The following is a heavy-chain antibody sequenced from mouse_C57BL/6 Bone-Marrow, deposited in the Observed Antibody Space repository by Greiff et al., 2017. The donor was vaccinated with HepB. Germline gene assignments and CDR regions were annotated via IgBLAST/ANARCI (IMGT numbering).Heavy chain of an antibody. CDR2: IYPGAGDT. CDR3: ARRGRLRYAMDY. Sequence: VQLQQSGPELVKPGASVKISCKASGYAFSGSWMNWVKQRPGKGLEWIGRIYPGAGDTHYNGTFKGKATLTADKSTSTAYMQLSSLTSEDSAVYFCARRGRLRYAMDYWGQGTSVTVSS. J-gene: IGHJ4*01. CDR1: GYAFSGSW. D-gene: IGHD1-2*01. V-gene: IGHV1-82*01.